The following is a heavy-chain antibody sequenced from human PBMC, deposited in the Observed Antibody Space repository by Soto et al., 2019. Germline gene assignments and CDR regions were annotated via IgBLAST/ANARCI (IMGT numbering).Heavy chain of an antibody. D-gene: IGHD3-22*01. J-gene: IGHJ4*02. V-gene: IGHV3-7*03. CDR3: ARAPDGSGYYYYFDN. CDR1: GFTFSNYW. Sequence: LRLSCVASGFTFSNYWMSWVRQAPGKGLQWVANINRDGSEKYYVDSLKGRFTISRDNAENSLYLEMNTLRAEDTAVYYCARAPDGSGYYYYFDNWGQGTLVTVSS. CDR2: INRDGSEK.